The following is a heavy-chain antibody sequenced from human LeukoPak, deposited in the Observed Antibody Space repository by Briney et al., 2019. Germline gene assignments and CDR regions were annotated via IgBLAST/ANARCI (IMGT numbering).Heavy chain of an antibody. V-gene: IGHV3-30*03. Sequence: GNSLRLSCAASGFSLRTYGMHWVRQAPGKGLEWLAVIPYDGDNTYYAYSVRGRFTISRDNSKSTLYLQMNSLRAEDTAVYYCARGPSGYHNTGGQGTLVTVSS. D-gene: IGHD5-12*01. J-gene: IGHJ4*02. CDR3: ARGPSGYHNT. CDR1: GFSLRTYG. CDR2: IPYDGDNT.